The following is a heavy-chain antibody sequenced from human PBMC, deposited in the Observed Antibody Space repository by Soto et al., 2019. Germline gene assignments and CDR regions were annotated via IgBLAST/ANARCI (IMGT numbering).Heavy chain of an antibody. J-gene: IGHJ5*02. V-gene: IGHV4-4*02. CDR1: GGSITSDNW. Sequence: ASETLSLTCAVSGGSITSDNWWTWVRQPPGGGLEWIGEISHSGITNYKASLKSRVTMSVDKTKNDVSLKLTSVTAADTAVYYCARVLRGWFDPWGQGTPVTVSS. CDR3: ARVLRGWFDP. CDR2: ISHSGIT.